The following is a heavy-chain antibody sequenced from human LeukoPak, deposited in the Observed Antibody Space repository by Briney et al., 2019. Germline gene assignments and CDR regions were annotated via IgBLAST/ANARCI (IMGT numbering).Heavy chain of an antibody. CDR3: ARVGRSGWTVDY. CDR1: GFDFSTYS. CDR2: ISSSSSNI. V-gene: IGHV3-48*04. J-gene: IGHJ4*02. Sequence: GGSLRLSCAASGFDFSTYSIDWVRQAPGKGLEWVSYISSSSSNIYHADSVKGRFSISRDNAKNSLHLQMNSLRAEDTAVYYCARVGRSGWTVDYWGQGTLVTVSS. D-gene: IGHD6-19*01.